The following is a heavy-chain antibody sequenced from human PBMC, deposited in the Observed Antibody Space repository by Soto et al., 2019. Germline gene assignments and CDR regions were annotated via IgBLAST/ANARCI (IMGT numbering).Heavy chain of an antibody. D-gene: IGHD3-9*01. J-gene: IGHJ4*02. Sequence: SETLSLTCAVYGGSFSGYYWSWIRQPPGKGLEWIGEINHSGSTNYNPSLQTRFTMSGDTSQNQFSRKLSSGAAADTAVYYYATVGYDILTGYRTYYYNDYWSQGTFVTVSA. CDR1: GGSFSGYY. CDR2: INHSGST. CDR3: ATVGYDILTGYRTYYYNDY. V-gene: IGHV4-34*01.